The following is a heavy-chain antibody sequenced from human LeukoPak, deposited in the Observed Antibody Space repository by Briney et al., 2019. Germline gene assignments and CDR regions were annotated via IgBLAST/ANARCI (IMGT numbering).Heavy chain of an antibody. CDR1: GGSISSYY. CDR2: IYYSGST. J-gene: IGHJ4*02. Sequence: SETLSLTCTVSGGSISSYYWSWIRQPPGKGLEWIGYIYYSGSTNYNPSLKSRVTISVDTSKNQFSLKLSSVTAADTAVYYFGGEALVIRVNSSLYYGGRGPLVTFSS. D-gene: IGHD3-22*01. V-gene: IGHV4-59*01. CDR3: GGEALVIRVNSSLYY.